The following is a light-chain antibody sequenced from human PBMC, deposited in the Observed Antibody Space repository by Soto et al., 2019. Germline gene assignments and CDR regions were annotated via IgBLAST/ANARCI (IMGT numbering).Light chain of an antibody. J-gene: IGKJ1*01. V-gene: IGKV1-5*01. CDR2: DAS. CDR3: QQYNTYSHT. CDR1: QSVSDW. Sequence: DIQMTQSPSILSASVGDRVTITCRASQSVSDWLAWYQHKPGKAPKLLIYDASSLETGVPSRFSGRGSGTEFTLTISSLQPDDFATYFCQQYNTYSHTFDQGTKVEIK.